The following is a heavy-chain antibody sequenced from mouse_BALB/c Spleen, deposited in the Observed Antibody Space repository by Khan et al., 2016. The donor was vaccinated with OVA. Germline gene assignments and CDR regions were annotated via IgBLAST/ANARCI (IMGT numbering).Heavy chain of an antibody. Sequence: EVQLQESGPGLVKPSQSLSLTCTVTGYSITSGYGWNWIRQFPGNKLEWMGYISYSGSHNYNPSLKSRISIPRDTSKNQFFLQLNSVTTKDTATYYCARTARIKYWGQGTTLTVSS. J-gene: IGHJ2*01. CDR3: ARTARIKY. V-gene: IGHV3-2*02. CDR2: ISYSGSH. D-gene: IGHD1-2*01. CDR1: GYSITSGYG.